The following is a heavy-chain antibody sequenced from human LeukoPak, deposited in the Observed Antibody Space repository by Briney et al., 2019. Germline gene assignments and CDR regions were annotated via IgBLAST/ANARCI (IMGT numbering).Heavy chain of an antibody. CDR1: GASIRSYY. J-gene: IGHJ4*02. Sequence: SETLSLTCTVSGASIRSYYWSWVRQPPGKGLEWIGYIYYRGSTKYNPSLKSRVTISVHTSKNQFSLKLSSVTAADTAVYYCASGPYPAAGTDHQFDYWGQGTLVTVSS. CDR3: ASGPYPAAGTDHQFDY. CDR2: IYYRGST. V-gene: IGHV4-59*01. D-gene: IGHD6-13*01.